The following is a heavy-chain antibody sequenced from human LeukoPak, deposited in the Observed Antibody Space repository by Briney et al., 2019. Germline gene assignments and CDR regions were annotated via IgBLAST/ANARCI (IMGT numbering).Heavy chain of an antibody. Sequence: GGSLSLSFAASGFTFSDYWMTWVRQAPGKGLQWVASIRQDANVKYYVDSVRGRFTISRDNAESSLHLQMNSLRVEDTAVYYCARWAADSGIYYIASWGQGSLVTVSS. V-gene: IGHV3-7*01. J-gene: IGHJ4*02. D-gene: IGHD3-10*01. CDR1: GFTFSDYW. CDR3: ARWAADSGIYYIAS. CDR2: IRQDANVK.